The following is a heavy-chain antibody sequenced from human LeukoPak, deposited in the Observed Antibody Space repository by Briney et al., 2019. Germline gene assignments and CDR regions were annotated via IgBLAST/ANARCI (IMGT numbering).Heavy chain of an antibody. Sequence: ASVKVSCKVSGYTLTELSMHWVRQAPGKGLEWMGGIIPIFGTANYAQKFQGRVTITADESTSTAYMELSSLRSEDTAVYYCMVRGVMHRAHFDYWGQGTLVTVSS. J-gene: IGHJ4*02. CDR3: MVRGVMHRAHFDY. CDR2: IIPIFGTA. D-gene: IGHD3-10*01. V-gene: IGHV1-69*13. CDR1: GYTLTELS.